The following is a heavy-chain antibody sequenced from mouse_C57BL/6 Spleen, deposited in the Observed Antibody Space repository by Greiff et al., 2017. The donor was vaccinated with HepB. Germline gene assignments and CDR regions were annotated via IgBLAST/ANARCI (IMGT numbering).Heavy chain of an antibody. CDR3: AGGGGDYDYDGAWFAY. V-gene: IGHV5-4*03. CDR2: ISDGGSYT. CDR1: GFTFSSYA. Sequence: EVKVVESGGGLVKPGGSLKLSCAASGFTFSSYAMSWVRQTPEKRLEWVATISDGGSYTYYPDNVKGRFTISRDNAKNNLYLQMSHLKSEETAMYSCAGGGGDYDYDGAWFAYWGQGTLVTVSA. J-gene: IGHJ3*01. D-gene: IGHD2-4*01.